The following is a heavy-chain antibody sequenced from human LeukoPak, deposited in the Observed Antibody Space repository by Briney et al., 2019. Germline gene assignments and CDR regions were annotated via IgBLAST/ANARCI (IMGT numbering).Heavy chain of an antibody. CDR3: ATGRELPINEYYFDY. V-gene: IGHV1-24*01. J-gene: IGHJ4*02. D-gene: IGHD3-10*01. Sequence: GASVKVSCKVSGYTLTELSMHWVRQAPGKGLEWMGSFDPEDGETIYAQKFQGRVTMTEDTSTDTAYMELSSLRSEDTAVYYCATGRELPINEYYFDYWGQGTLVTVSS. CDR2: FDPEDGET. CDR1: GYTLTELS.